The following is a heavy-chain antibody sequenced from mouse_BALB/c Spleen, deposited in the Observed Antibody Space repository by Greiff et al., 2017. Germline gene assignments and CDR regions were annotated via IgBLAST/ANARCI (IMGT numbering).Heavy chain of an antibody. CDR2: ILPGSGST. CDR3: ARRGGYFYYFDY. Sequence: QVQLQQSGAELMKPGASVKISCKATGYTFSSYWIEWVKQRPGHGLEWIGEILPGSGSTNYHEKFTGQATFTADTSSNTAYMQRSSLTSEDSAVYYCARRGGYFYYFDYWGQGTTLTVSS. J-gene: IGHJ2*01. V-gene: IGHV1-9*01. D-gene: IGHD2-3*01. CDR1: GYTFSSYW.